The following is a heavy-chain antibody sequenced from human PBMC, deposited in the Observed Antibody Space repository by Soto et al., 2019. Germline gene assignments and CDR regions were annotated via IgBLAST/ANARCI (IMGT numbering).Heavy chain of an antibody. CDR2: ISSDGSTT. V-gene: IGHV3-74*01. CDR1: GFTFSSYY. D-gene: IGHD1-26*01. CDR3: ARDFSGSEDY. Sequence: EVQLVESGGGLVQPGGSLRLSCAASGFTFSSYYMHWVRQAPGKGLVWVSRISSDGSTTTYADSVKGRFTISRDNAKNTLYLQMRSLRAEDTAMYYCARDFSGSEDYWGQRTLVTVSS. J-gene: IGHJ4*02.